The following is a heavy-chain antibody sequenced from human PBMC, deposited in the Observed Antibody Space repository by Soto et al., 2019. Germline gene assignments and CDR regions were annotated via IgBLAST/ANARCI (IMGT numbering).Heavy chain of an antibody. D-gene: IGHD3-9*01. Sequence: EVRLLESGGGLVQPGGSLRLSCAASGITFSRHAMSWVRQAPGKGLEWVSVIRGTGDNIEYADSVRGRFTISRDNSRNMLYLQMDSLRPDDTAVYYCTKDLFDSDVLDYWGQGTLVTVSS. J-gene: IGHJ4*02. V-gene: IGHV3-23*01. CDR1: GITFSRHA. CDR3: TKDLFDSDVLDY. CDR2: IRGTGDNI.